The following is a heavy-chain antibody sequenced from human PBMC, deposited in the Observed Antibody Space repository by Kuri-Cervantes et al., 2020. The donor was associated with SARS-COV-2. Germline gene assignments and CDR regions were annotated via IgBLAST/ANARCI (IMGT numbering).Heavy chain of an antibody. Sequence: GGSLRLSCAASGFTFSSYAMHWVRQAPGKGLEWVSSISNSGSYIYYADSVRGRFTISRDSAKNSLYLQMNSLRAEDTAVYYCARDCYDFNNGYYTGQFAYWGQGTLVTVSS. CDR1: GFTFSSYA. J-gene: IGHJ4*02. CDR2: ISNSGSYI. D-gene: IGHD3-3*01. CDR3: ARDCYDFNNGYYTGQFAY. V-gene: IGHV3-21*01.